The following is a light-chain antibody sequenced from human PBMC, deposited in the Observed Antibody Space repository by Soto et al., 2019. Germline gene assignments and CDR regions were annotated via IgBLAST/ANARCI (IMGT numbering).Light chain of an antibody. CDR2: GAS. Sequence: EVVWTQSPSTLSLSPGERATLSCRASQSVSSSYLAWYQQKPGQAPRLLIYGASSRATGIPDRFSGSGSGTDFTLTISRLEPEDFAVYYCQQYDNSPITFGQGTRLAI. V-gene: IGKV3-20*01. J-gene: IGKJ5*01. CDR3: QQYDNSPIT. CDR1: QSVSSSY.